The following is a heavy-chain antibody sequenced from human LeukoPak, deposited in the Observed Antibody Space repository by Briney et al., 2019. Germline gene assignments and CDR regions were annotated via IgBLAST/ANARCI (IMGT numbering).Heavy chain of an antibody. J-gene: IGHJ6*03. Sequence: SGGSLRLSCAASGFTFSSYGMHWVRQAPGKGREWVAFIRYDGSNKYYADSVKGRFTISGDNSKNTLYLQMNSLRAEDTAVYYCAKDMGRELPPYYYYYHMDVWGKGTTVTVSS. CDR1: GFTFSSYG. V-gene: IGHV3-30*02. CDR2: IRYDGSNK. CDR3: AKDMGRELPPYYYYYHMDV. D-gene: IGHD1-26*01.